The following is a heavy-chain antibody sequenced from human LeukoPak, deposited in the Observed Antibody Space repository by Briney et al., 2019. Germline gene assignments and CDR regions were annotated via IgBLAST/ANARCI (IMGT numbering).Heavy chain of an antibody. CDR1: GGSISSSSSY. Sequence: PSETLSLTCTVSGGSISSSSSYWGWIRQPPGKGLEWIGTIYYSGSTYYNPSLKSRVTISVDTSKNQFSLKLSSVTAADTAVYYCASYCSSTSCPHRRAFDIWGQGTMVTVSS. D-gene: IGHD2-2*01. CDR3: ASYCSSTSCPHRRAFDI. CDR2: IYYSGST. V-gene: IGHV4-39*01. J-gene: IGHJ3*02.